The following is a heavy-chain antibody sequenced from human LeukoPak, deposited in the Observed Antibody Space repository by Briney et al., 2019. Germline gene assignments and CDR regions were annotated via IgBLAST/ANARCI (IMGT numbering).Heavy chain of an antibody. Sequence: SETLSLICNVSGASITDAYWSWLRQPPGKGLEWIGEINHSGSTNYNPSLKSRVTISVDTSKNQFSLKLSSVTAADTAVYYCARVIAARPVPNAFDIWGQGTMVTVSS. J-gene: IGHJ3*02. CDR2: INHSGST. V-gene: IGHV4-34*01. CDR3: ARVIAARPVPNAFDI. D-gene: IGHD6-6*01. CDR1: GASITDAY.